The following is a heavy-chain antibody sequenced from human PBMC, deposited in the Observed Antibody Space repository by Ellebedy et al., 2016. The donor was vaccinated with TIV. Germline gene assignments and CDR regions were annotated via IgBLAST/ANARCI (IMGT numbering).Heavy chain of an antibody. CDR2: ISYDGSNK. J-gene: IGHJ4*02. D-gene: IGHD3-3*01. V-gene: IGHV3-30*18. CDR3: AKEKGYYDFWRGEYYFDY. Sequence: GGSLRLXXAASGFTFSSYGMHWVRQAPGKGLEWVAVISYDGSNKYYADSVKGRFTISRDNSKNTLYLQMNSLRAEDTAVYYCAKEKGYYDFWRGEYYFDYWGQGTLVTVSS. CDR1: GFTFSSYG.